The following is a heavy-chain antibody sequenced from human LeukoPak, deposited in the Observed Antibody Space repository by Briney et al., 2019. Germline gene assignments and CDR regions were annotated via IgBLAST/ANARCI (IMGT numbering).Heavy chain of an antibody. D-gene: IGHD3-10*01. CDR2: ISGSGGST. V-gene: IGHV3-23*01. CDR1: GFTFSSYA. Sequence: SGGSLRLSCAASGFTFSSYAMSWVRQAPGKGLEWVSAISGSGGSTYYADSVKGRFTISRDNSKNTLYLQMNSLRAEDTAVYYRAKASITMVRGGWFDPWGQGTLVTVSS. J-gene: IGHJ5*02. CDR3: AKASITMVRGGWFDP.